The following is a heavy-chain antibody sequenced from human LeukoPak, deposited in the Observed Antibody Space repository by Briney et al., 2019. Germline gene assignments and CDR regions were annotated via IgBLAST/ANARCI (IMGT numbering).Heavy chain of an antibody. V-gene: IGHV3-53*01. D-gene: IGHD3-22*01. J-gene: IGHJ3*02. CDR1: GFTVSSNY. CDR2: IYSGGST. CDR3: AREYDSSTGTYDAFDI. Sequence: GSLRLSCAASGFTVSSNYMSWVRQAPGKGLEWVSVIYSGGSTYYADSVKGRFTISRDSSKNTLYLQMNSLGAEDTAVYYCAREYDSSTGTYDAFDIWGQGTMVTVSS.